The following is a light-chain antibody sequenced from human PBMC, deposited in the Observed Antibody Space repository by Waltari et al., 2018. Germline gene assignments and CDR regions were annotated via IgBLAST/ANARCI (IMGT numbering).Light chain of an antibody. V-gene: IGKV3-15*01. CDR1: QSASTR. Sequence: ELVMTQSPATLSVSPGERASLSCRASQSASTRLAWYQQTPGQAPRLLIYRAFTWAAGIPDRFSGSGSGTEFTLTISSLQSEDSAIYYCQQYNIWPWTFGQGTKVDIK. J-gene: IGKJ1*01. CDR3: QQYNIWPWT. CDR2: RAF.